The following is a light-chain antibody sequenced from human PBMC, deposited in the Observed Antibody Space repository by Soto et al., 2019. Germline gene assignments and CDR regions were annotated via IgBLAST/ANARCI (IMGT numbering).Light chain of an antibody. CDR3: AAWDDSLNGWV. CDR2: SDN. Sequence: QSVLTQPTSASGTPGQRVTISCSGSSSNIGSNTVNWYQHLPGAAPKVLMYSDNQRPSGVPYRFSGSKSGTSASLAISGLQSEDDADYYCAAWDDSLNGWVFGGGTKLTVL. J-gene: IGLJ3*02. CDR1: SSNIGSNT. V-gene: IGLV1-44*01.